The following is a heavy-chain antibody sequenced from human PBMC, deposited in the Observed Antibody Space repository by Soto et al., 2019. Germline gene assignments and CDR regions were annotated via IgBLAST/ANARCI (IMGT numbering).Heavy chain of an antibody. CDR2: IVVGTADT. Sequence: QTQLLQSGPEVKKPGTSVKVSCRASGFAFSTSAVPWVRQARGQRLEWIGWIVVGTADTNYAQKFQERFTITTDSSTNTSYLELGSLRVDDTAVYYCAASTRSLHYYYGMDVWGQGTTVTVSS. V-gene: IGHV1-58*03. CDR3: AASTRSLHYYYGMDV. CDR1: GFAFSTSA. J-gene: IGHJ6*02.